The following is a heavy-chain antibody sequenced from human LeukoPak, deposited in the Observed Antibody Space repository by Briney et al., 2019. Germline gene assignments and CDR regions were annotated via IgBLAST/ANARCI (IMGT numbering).Heavy chain of an antibody. D-gene: IGHD5-18*01. Sequence: ASVKVSCKASGYTFTSCAMHWVRQAPGQRLEWMGWINAGNGNTKYSQKFQGRVTITRDTSASTAYMELSSLRSEDTAVYYCARDWEGYSYGIDYWGQGTLVTVSS. CDR2: INAGNGNT. CDR3: ARDWEGYSYGIDY. V-gene: IGHV1-3*01. CDR1: GYTFTSCA. J-gene: IGHJ4*02.